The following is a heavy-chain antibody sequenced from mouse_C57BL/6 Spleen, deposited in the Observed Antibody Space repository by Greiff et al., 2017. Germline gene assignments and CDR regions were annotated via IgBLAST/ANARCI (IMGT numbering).Heavy chain of an antibody. D-gene: IGHD2-3*01. V-gene: IGHV1-26*01. CDR2: INPNNGGT. J-gene: IGHJ2*01. CDR3: ARGDGYTSYFDY. Sequence: EVQLQQSGPELVKPGASVKISCKASGYTFTDYYMNWVKQSHGKSLEWIGDINPNNGGTSYNQKFKGKATLTVDKSSSTAYMELRSLTSEDSAVYYCARGDGYTSYFDYWGQGTTLTVSS. CDR1: GYTFTDYY.